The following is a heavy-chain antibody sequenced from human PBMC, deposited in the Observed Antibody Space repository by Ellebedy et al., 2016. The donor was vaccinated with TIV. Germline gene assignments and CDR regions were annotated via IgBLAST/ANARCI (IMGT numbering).Heavy chain of an antibody. J-gene: IGHJ4*02. V-gene: IGHV4-59*01. CDR1: GGSFDVYY. D-gene: IGHD5-18*01. CDR3: ARATGYSYGYEFNY. CDR2: IYYSGST. Sequence: SETLSLTCAVYGGSFDVYYWSWIRQPPGKGLEWIGYIYYSGSTNYNPSLKSRVTISVDTSKNQFSLKLSSVTAADTAVYYCARATGYSYGYEFNYWGQGTLVTVSS.